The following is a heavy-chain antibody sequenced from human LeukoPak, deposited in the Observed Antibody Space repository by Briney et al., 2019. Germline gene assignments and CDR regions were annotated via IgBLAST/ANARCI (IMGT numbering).Heavy chain of an antibody. CDR3: ASGGPCSSTNYYYYCYMDV. V-gene: IGHV3-48*04. Sequence: GGSLRLSCSASGFNFNTYAVNWVGQAPGKGREGLLYISGCSNTIYYAVSVKGRFTVSRDNAKNSLHLQMNSLRTEDTAVYFCASGGPCSSTNYYYYCYMDVWGIGTTVTVSS. D-gene: IGHD2-2*01. CDR2: ISGCSNTI. CDR1: GFNFNTYA. J-gene: IGHJ6*03.